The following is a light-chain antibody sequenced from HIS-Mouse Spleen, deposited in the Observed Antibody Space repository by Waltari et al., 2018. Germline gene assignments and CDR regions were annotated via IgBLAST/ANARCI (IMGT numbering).Light chain of an antibody. Sequence: EIVLTQSPGTLSLSPGERAILSCMASQSVSSSYLAWYQQKPGQAPRLLIYGASSRATGIPDRFSGSGSGTDFTLTISRLEPEDFAVYYCQQYGSSYTFGQGTKLEIK. CDR1: QSVSSSY. J-gene: IGKJ2*01. CDR2: GAS. V-gene: IGKV3-20*01. CDR3: QQYGSSYT.